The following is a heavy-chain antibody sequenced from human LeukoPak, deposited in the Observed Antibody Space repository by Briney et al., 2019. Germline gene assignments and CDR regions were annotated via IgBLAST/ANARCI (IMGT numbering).Heavy chain of an antibody. J-gene: IGHJ4*02. CDR1: GGSISNYY. D-gene: IGHD1-1*01. V-gene: IGHV4-4*07. CDR3: ATELEPGPL. Sequence: PSETLCLTCTVSGGSISNYYWSRIRQPVGKGLEWIGRIHTSGSTNYNPSLKSRVTMSVDTSKNQFSLNLSSVTAADTAVYYCATELEPGPLWGQGTLVTVSS. CDR2: IHTSGST.